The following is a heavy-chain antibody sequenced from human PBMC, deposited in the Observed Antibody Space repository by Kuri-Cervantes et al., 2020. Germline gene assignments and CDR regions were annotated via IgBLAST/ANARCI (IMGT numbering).Heavy chain of an antibody. CDR3: ARGRGYYDFWSGFGSLDYYYMDV. D-gene: IGHD3-3*01. Sequence: LSLTCAASGFTFSSYGMHWVRQAPGKGLEWVAVISYDGSNKYYADSVKGRFTISRANSKNTLYPQMNSLRAEDTAVYYCARGRGYYDFWSGFGSLDYYYMDVWGKGTTVTVSS. CDR1: GFTFSSYG. J-gene: IGHJ6*03. V-gene: IGHV3-30*03. CDR2: ISYDGSNK.